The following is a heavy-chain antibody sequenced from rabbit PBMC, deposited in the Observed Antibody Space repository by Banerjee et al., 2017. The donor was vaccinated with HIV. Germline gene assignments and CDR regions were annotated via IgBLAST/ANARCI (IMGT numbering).Heavy chain of an antibody. CDR1: GFDFSRYG. CDR2: IYAGSSTST. CDR3: ARDAGTSFSTYGMDL. D-gene: IGHD8-1*01. V-gene: IGHV1S45*01. J-gene: IGHJ6*01. Sequence: QQQLVESGGGLVQPGGSLTLTCKASGFDFSRYGVSWVRQAPGKGLEWIGCIYAGSSTSTYSATWAKGRFTLSKTSSTTVTLQMTSLTAADTATYFCARDAGTSFSTYGMDLWGQGTLVTVS.